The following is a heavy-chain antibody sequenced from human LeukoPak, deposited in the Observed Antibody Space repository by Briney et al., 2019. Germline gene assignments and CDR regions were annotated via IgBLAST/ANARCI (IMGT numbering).Heavy chain of an antibody. J-gene: IGHJ4*02. CDR3: ARDGDYYDSSGHGYFDY. CDR2: IYYSGST. CDR1: GGSISSYY. Sequence: SETLSLTCTVSGGSISSYYWGWIRQPPGKGLEWIGYIYYSGSTNYNPSLKSRVTISVDTSKNQFSLKLSSVTAADTAVYYCARDGDYYDSSGHGYFDYWGQGTLVTVSS. V-gene: IGHV4-59*01. D-gene: IGHD3-22*01.